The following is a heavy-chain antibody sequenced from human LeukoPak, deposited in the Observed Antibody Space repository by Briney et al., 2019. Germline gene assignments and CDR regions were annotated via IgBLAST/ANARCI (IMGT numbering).Heavy chain of an antibody. D-gene: IGHD4-23*01. CDR1: GFTFSSYG. CDR3: AKVSYGGNDYFDY. CDR2: ISYDGSNK. V-gene: IGHV3-30*18. J-gene: IGHJ4*02. Sequence: GGSLRLSCAASGFTFSSYGMHWVRQAPGKGLEWVAVISYDGSNKYYADSVKGRFTISRDNSKNTLYLQMNSLRAEDTAVYYCAKVSYGGNDYFDYWGQGTLVTVSS.